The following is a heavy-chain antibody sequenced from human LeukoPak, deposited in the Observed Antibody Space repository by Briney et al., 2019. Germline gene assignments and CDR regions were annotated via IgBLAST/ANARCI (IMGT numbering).Heavy chain of an antibody. V-gene: IGHV3-21*01. CDR1: GFTFSSYE. CDR3: AREGSGYDSTPFKYDY. D-gene: IGHD5-12*01. CDR2: ISSSSSYI. J-gene: IGHJ4*02. Sequence: GGSLRLSCAVSGFTFSSYEMNWVRQAPGKGLEWVSSISSSSSYIYYADSVKGRFTISRDNAKNSLYLQMNSLRAEDTAVYYCAREGSGYDSTPFKYDYWGQGTLVTVSS.